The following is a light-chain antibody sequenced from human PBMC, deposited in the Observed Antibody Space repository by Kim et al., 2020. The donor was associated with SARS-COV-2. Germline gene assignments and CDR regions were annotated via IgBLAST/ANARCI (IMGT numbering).Light chain of an antibody. CDR2: GAS. Sequence: EIVMTQSPATLSVSPGERATLSCRASQSVSSNLAWYQQKPGQAPRLLIYGASTRATGIPARFSGSGSGTEFTLTISSLQSEDFAVYYWQQYNNWPFTFGRGTRLESK. J-gene: IGKJ5*01. V-gene: IGKV3-15*01. CDR3: QQYNNWPFT. CDR1: QSVSSN.